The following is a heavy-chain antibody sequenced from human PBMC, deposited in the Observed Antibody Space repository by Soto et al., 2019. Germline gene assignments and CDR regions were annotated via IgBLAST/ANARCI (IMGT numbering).Heavy chain of an antibody. CDR1: GASVTSTSYY. Sequence: QLRLQESGPGLVKASETLSLTCTVSGASVTSTSYYWAWIRQSPGEGLQWIGSAYFSGNSYYNPSLRSRLFISLNLSKNELSLELTSVTAADTAIYFCARHAHYYNDFDVWGQGTTVTVSS. J-gene: IGHJ6*02. CDR3: ARHAHYYNDFDV. V-gene: IGHV4-39*01. CDR2: AYFSGNS.